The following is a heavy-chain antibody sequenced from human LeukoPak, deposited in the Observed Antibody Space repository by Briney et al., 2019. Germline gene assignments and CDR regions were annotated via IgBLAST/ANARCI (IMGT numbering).Heavy chain of an antibody. J-gene: IGHJ4*02. V-gene: IGHV4-59*01. CDR2: IYYSEIT. CDR1: GGSISSYY. CDR3: ARAASSWSFDY. D-gene: IGHD6-13*01. Sequence: PSETLSLTCTVSGGSISSYYWSWIRQPPGKGLEWIGYIYYSEITNYNPSLKSRVTISVDTSKNQFSLKLNSVTAADTAVYYCARAASSWSFDYWGQGTLVTVSS.